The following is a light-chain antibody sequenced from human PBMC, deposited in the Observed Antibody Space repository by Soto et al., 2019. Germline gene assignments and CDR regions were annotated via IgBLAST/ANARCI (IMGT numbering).Light chain of an antibody. CDR1: SSNIGAGYD. CDR3: QSYDSSLSGSYVV. V-gene: IGLV1-40*01. J-gene: IGLJ2*01. Sequence: QAVVTQPPSVSGAPGQRVTISCTGSSSNIGAGYDVHWYQQLPGTAPKLLIYGNSNRPSGVPDRFSGSKSGTSASLAITGLQAEDEADYYCQSYDSSLSGSYVVFGGGTKVTVL. CDR2: GNS.